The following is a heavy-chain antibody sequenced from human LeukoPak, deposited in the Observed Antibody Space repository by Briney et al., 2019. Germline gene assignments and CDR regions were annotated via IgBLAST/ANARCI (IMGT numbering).Heavy chain of an antibody. J-gene: IGHJ4*02. CDR1: GFTFSSYA. D-gene: IGHD6-13*01. CDR3: AKDGRVGYSSNWSNY. CDR2: ISGTGGST. V-gene: IGHV3-23*01. Sequence: GGSLRLSCAASGFTFSSYAMSWVRQAPGKGLEWVSAISGTGGSTHYADSVKGRFTISRDNSKNTLYLQMNSLRAEDTAVYYCAKDGRVGYSSNWSNYWGQGTLVTVSS.